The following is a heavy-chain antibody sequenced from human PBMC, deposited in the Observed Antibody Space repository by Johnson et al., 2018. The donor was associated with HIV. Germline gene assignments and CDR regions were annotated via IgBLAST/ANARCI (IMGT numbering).Heavy chain of an antibody. J-gene: IGHJ3*02. D-gene: IGHD6-13*01. Sequence: VQLVESGGGLVQPGRSLRLSCAASGFTFDDYAMHWVRHAPGKGLEWVSGISWNSGSIGSADSVKGRFTISRDNAKNSLDLQMNSLRAEDTALYYCAKDKGYSSSWYGDAFDIWGQGTMVTVYS. CDR1: GFTFDDYA. CDR2: ISWNSGSI. V-gene: IGHV3-9*01. CDR3: AKDKGYSSSWYGDAFDI.